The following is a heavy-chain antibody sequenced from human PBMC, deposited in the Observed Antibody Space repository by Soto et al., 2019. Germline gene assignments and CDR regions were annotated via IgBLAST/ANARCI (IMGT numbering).Heavy chain of an antibody. V-gene: IGHV4-34*01. J-gene: IGHJ4*02. D-gene: IGHD3-9*01. CDR2: INRSGST. Sequence: PSETLSLTCAVYGGSFSGYYWSWIRQPPGKGLEWIGEINRSGSTNYNPSLKSRVTISVDTSKNQFSLKLSSVTAADTAVYYCARANLKLRYFDWLPLEPTYYFVYWGQGTLVTVSS. CDR3: ARANLKLRYFDWLPLEPTYYFVY. CDR1: GGSFSGYY.